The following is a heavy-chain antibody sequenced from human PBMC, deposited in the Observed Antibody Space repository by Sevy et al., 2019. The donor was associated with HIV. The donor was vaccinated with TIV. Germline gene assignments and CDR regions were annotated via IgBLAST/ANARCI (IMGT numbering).Heavy chain of an antibody. CDR2: IRSKANSYAT. CDR1: GFTFSGSA. Sequence: GGSLRLSCAASGFTFSGSAMHWVRQASGKGLEWVGRIRSKANSYATAYAASVKGRFTISRDDSKNTAYLQMNSLKTDDTAVYYCTRGREYCSSTSCFVAFDIWGQGTMVTVSS. D-gene: IGHD2-2*01. V-gene: IGHV3-73*01. CDR3: TRGREYCSSTSCFVAFDI. J-gene: IGHJ3*02.